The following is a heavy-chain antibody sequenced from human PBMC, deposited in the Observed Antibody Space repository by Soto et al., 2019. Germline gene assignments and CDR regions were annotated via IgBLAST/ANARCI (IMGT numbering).Heavy chain of an antibody. CDR3: ARGEQYSGRIFDY. CDR2: TYYRSKWYY. J-gene: IGHJ4*01. Sequence: PLPTLSRPCAITGESVSSNSAGWSWVRKSPSRGIEWLGRTYYRSKWYYEYAVSVRGRITINPDTSKNQYSLQLISVTPEDTAVYFCARGEQYSGRIFDYWGQGTLVTVSS. CDR1: GESVSSNSAG. D-gene: IGHD1-26*01. V-gene: IGHV6-1*01.